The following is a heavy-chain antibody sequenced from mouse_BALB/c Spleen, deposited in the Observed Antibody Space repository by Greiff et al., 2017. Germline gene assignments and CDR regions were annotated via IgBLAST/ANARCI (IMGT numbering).Heavy chain of an antibody. D-gene: IGHD1-2*01. Sequence: DVQLVESGGGLVKPGGSLKLSCAASGFTFSSYAMSWVRQTPEKRLEWVASISSCGSTYYPDSVKGRFTISRDNARNNLYMQMSSLRSKDTAMYYCAKVRYYGNRAWFAYWGQGTLVTVSA. CDR2: ISSCGST. J-gene: IGHJ3*01. V-gene: IGHV5-6-5*01. CDR1: GFTFSSYA. CDR3: AKVRYYGNRAWFAY.